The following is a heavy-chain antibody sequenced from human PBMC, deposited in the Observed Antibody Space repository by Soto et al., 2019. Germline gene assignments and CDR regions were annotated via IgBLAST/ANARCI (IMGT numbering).Heavy chain of an antibody. CDR1: GYTFTSYA. Sequence: QVQLVQSGAEVKKPGASVKVSCKASGYTFTSYAMHWVRQAPGQRLEWMGWINAGNGNTKYSQKFQGRVTITRDTSASTAYMELSSLRSEDTAVYYCARDLWIQLWSRHTGYYYGMDVWGQGTTVTVSS. D-gene: IGHD5-18*01. V-gene: IGHV1-3*01. CDR2: INAGNGNT. J-gene: IGHJ6*02. CDR3: ARDLWIQLWSRHTGYYYGMDV.